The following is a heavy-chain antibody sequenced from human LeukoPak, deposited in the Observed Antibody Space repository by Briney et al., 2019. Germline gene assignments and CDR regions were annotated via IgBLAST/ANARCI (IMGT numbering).Heavy chain of an antibody. V-gene: IGHV5-51*01. CDR2: IYPGDSDA. Sequence: GESLKISCTGFGYSFTTYWIGWVRQMPGRGLEWMGIIYPGDSDARYSPSLQGQVTTSVDKSISTAYLQWSSLKASDTAMYYCARHRAYSSSSPFDYWGQGTLVTVSS. CDR1: GYSFTTYW. CDR3: ARHRAYSSSSPFDY. J-gene: IGHJ4*02. D-gene: IGHD6-6*01.